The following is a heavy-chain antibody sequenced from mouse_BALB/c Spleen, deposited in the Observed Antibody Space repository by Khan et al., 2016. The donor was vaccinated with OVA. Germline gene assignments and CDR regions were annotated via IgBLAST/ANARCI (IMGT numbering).Heavy chain of an antibody. D-gene: IGHD1-1*02. CDR2: INPYTGDP. J-gene: IGHJ1*01. CDR1: GYTFTNYG. CDR3: AKGGSYWYFND. Sequence: QIQLVQSGPELKKPGETVKISCKASGYTFTNYGMNWVKQAPGKGLKWMGWINPYTGDPTYGDDFKGRFAFSLDTSASTAYLQITNLKSEDTAKYCRAKGGSYWYFNDWGPGTTVTVSS. V-gene: IGHV9-3-1*01.